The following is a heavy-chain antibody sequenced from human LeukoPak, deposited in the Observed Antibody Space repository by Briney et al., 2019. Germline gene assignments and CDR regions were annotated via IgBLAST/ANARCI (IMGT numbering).Heavy chain of an antibody. CDR3: ARDWYHSFDY. CDR1: GYTFSSAW. V-gene: IGHV3-74*01. Sequence: GGSLRRSCAASGYTFSSAWMQWVRQAPGKGLMWVSRIKTDGSTDYADSVKGRFTISRDNAKNTLYLQMNSLRVDDTAVYYCARDWYHSFDYWGQGILVTVSS. CDR2: IKTDGST. D-gene: IGHD1-14*01. J-gene: IGHJ4*02.